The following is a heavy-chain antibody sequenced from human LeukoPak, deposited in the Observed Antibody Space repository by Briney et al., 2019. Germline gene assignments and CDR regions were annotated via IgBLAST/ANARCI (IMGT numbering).Heavy chain of an antibody. J-gene: IGHJ4*02. CDR2: INPSGGST. CDR1: GYTFTSYY. Sequence: ASVKVSCKASGYTFTSYYMHWVRQAPGQGLEWMGMINPSGGSTSYAQKFQGRVTMTRDTSTSTVYMELSSLRSEDTAVYYCARDWVTFGGVIVGFDYWGQGTLVTVSS. D-gene: IGHD3-16*02. V-gene: IGHV1-46*01. CDR3: ARDWVTFGGVIVGFDY.